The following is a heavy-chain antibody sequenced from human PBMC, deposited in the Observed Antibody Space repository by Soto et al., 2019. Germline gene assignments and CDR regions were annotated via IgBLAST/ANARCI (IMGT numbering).Heavy chain of an antibody. CDR3: ARDLQLLGMDV. Sequence: ASVKVSCKASGYTFTSYAMHWVRQAPGQRLEWMGWINAGNGNTKYSQKFQGRVTITRDTSISTAYMELSRLRSDDTAVYYCARDLQLLGMDVWGQGTTVTVSS. J-gene: IGHJ6*02. D-gene: IGHD1-1*01. V-gene: IGHV1-3*01. CDR1: GYTFTSYA. CDR2: INAGNGNT.